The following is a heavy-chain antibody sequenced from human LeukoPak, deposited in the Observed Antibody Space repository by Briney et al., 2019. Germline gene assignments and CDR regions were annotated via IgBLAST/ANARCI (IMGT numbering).Heavy chain of an antibody. CDR2: ISSSGSTI. CDR1: GFTFSDYY. J-gene: IGHJ5*02. D-gene: IGHD3-22*01. CDR3: ARDPHDSSGYYYAPLHNWFDP. V-gene: IGHV3-11*01. Sequence: GGSLRLSCAASGFTFSDYYMSWIRQAPGKGLEWVSYISSSGSTIYYADSVKGRFTISRDNAKNSLYLQMNSLRAEDTAVYYCARDPHDSSGYYYAPLHNWFDPRGQGTLVTVSS.